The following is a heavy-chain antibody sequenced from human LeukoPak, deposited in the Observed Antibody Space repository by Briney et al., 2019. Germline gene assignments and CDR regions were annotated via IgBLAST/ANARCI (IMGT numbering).Heavy chain of an antibody. J-gene: IGHJ4*02. CDR2: IKQDGSEK. Sequence: AGGSLRLSCAASGFTFSSYWMSWVRQAPGKGLEWVANIKQDGSEKYYVDSVKGRFTISRDNVKNSLYLQMNSLRAEDTVVYYCARELDPDYYDSSGYSDYWGQGTLVTVSS. CDR1: GFTFSSYW. V-gene: IGHV3-7*01. D-gene: IGHD3-22*01. CDR3: ARELDPDYYDSSGYSDY.